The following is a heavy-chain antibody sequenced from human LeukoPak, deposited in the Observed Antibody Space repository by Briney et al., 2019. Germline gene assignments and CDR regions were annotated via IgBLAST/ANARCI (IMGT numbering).Heavy chain of an antibody. CDR1: GGTFSSYA. CDR3: AAGGLWSADYYYYYGMDV. J-gene: IGHJ6*02. D-gene: IGHD5-18*01. Sequence: PGASVKVSCKASGGTFSSYAISWVRQAPGQGLEWMGGIIPIFGTANYAQKFQGRITITADESTSTAYMELSSLRSEDTAVYYCAAGGLWSADYYYYYGMDVWGQGTTVTVSS. V-gene: IGHV1-69*13. CDR2: IIPIFGTA.